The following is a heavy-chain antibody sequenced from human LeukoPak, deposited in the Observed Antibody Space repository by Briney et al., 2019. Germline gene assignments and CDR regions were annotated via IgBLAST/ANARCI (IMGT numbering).Heavy chain of an antibody. Sequence: GGSLRLSCAASGFTFSSYAMHWDRQAPGKGLEGVSVISWNSGSIGYADSVKGRFTISRDNAKNSLYQQMNSLRADDTALYYCAKGYYDSSGSDFWGQGTLVTVSS. CDR3: AKGYYDSSGSDF. V-gene: IGHV3-9*01. D-gene: IGHD3-22*01. J-gene: IGHJ4*02. CDR2: ISWNSGSI. CDR1: GFTFSSYA.